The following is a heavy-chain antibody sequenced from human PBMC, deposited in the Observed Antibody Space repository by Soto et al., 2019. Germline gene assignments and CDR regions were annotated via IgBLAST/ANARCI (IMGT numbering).Heavy chain of an antibody. J-gene: IGHJ4*02. CDR3: GKGPSGDVGVFY. D-gene: IGHD1-26*01. V-gene: IGHV1-2*02. CDR1: GYSFTGYY. CDR2: ISPNSGGT. Sequence: QVQLVQSGAEVKKSGASVKISCKASGYSFTGYYIHWVRQAPGQGFEWMGEISPNSGGTKYAQKFQGRVTMTRDTSITTVYMDLSNLSPDDTAVYYCGKGPSGDVGVFYWGQGTLVTVYS.